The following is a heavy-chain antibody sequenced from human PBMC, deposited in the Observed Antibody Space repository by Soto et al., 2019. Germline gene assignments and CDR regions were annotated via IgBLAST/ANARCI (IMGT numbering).Heavy chain of an antibody. J-gene: IGHJ1*01. Sequence: VPLVDSGGGLVQPGTSLRVSCVGSGFTFRSYVIHWVRQAPGKGLEWVALTSYDGGDKYYGDSVRGRFTISRDNSRNTVDLQMDSLRLEDTALYYCARWGTTGGLDVWGQGTLVSVSS. CDR2: TSYDGGDK. D-gene: IGHD3-16*01. CDR1: GFTFRSYV. V-gene: IGHV3-30*19. CDR3: ARWGTTGGLDV.